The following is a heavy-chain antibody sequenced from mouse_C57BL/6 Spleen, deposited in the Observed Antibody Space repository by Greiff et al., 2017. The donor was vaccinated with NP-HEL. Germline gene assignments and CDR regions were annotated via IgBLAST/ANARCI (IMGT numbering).Heavy chain of an antibody. V-gene: IGHV1-85*01. CDR2: IYPRDGST. J-gene: IGHJ3*01. CDR1: GYTFTSYD. CDR3: ARTYYYGSSPSWFAY. Sequence: VKLVESGPELVKPGASVKLSCKASGYTFTSYDINWVKQRPGQGLEWIGWIYPRDGSTKYNEKFKGKATLTVDTSSSTAYMELHSLTSEDSAVYFCARTYYYGSSPSWFAYWGQGTLVTVSA. D-gene: IGHD1-1*01.